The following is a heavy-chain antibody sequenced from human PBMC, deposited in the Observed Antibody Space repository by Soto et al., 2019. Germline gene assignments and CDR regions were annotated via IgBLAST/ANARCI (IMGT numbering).Heavy chain of an antibody. CDR2: ISYDGTYE. V-gene: IGHV3-30*18. Sequence: PGGSLRLSCAASGFIFNSYGMHWVRQAPGKGLEWVATISYDGTYEYYADSVKGRLTIPRDNSKNTLYLQMNSLGAEDTALYYCAKDPSKPPPAYGMDVWGQGTTVTVSS. CDR3: AKDPSKPPPAYGMDV. CDR1: GFIFNSYG. J-gene: IGHJ6*02.